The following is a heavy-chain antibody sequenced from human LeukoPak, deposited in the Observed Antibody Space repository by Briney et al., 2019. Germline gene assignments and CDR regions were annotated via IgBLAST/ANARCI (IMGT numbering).Heavy chain of an antibody. D-gene: IGHD1-1*01. CDR1: GYTFTGYY. V-gene: IGHV1-2*02. Sequence: ASVKVSCKASGYTFTGYYMHWVRQAPGQGLEWMGWINPNSGGTNYAQKFQGRVTMTRDTSISTAYMELSRLRSDDTAVYYCARDTLERASRFYYYYYMDVWGKGTTVTVSS. J-gene: IGHJ6*03. CDR3: ARDTLERASRFYYYYYMDV. CDR2: INPNSGGT.